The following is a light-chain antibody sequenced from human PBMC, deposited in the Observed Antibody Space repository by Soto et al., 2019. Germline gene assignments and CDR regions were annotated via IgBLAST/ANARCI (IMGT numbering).Light chain of an antibody. CDR1: QGVGTW. Sequence: DIQMTQSPSSVSASVGDRVTITCRASQGVGTWLAWVQQKPGEAPRLLTYTASTLHSGVPSRFSGSGSGTDFTLTITSHQPEDFATYYCQQGDSFPLTFGGGTKLEIK. J-gene: IGKJ4*01. V-gene: IGKV1-12*01. CDR3: QQGDSFPLT. CDR2: TAS.